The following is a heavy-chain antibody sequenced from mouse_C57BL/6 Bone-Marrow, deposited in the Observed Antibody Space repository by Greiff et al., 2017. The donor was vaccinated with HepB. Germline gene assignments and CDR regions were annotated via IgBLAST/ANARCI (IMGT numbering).Heavy chain of an antibody. D-gene: IGHD2-10*01. CDR1: GFNIKDDY. CDR2: IDPENGDT. V-gene: IGHV14-4*01. J-gene: IGHJ3*01. CDR3: TTGLLLFAY. Sequence: EVQVVESGAELVRPGASVKLSCTASGFNIKDDYMHWVKQRPEQGLEWIGWIDPENGDTEYASKFQGKATITADTSSNTAYLQLSSLTSEDTAVYYCTTGLLLFAYRGQGTLVTVSA.